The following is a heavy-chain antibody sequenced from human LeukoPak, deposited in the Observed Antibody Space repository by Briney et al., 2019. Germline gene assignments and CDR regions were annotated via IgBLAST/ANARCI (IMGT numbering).Heavy chain of an antibody. V-gene: IGHV4-34*01. Sequence: SETLSLTCAVYGGSFSGYYWSWIRQPPGKGLEWIGEINHSGSTNYNPSLKNRVTISVDTSKNQFSLKLSSVTAADTAVYYCARAPGKLDAFDIWGQGTMVTVSS. CDR2: INHSGST. CDR1: GGSFSGYY. J-gene: IGHJ3*02. CDR3: ARAPGKLDAFDI.